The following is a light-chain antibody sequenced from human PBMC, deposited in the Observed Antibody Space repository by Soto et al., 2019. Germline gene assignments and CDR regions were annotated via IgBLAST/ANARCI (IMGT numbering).Light chain of an antibody. CDR2: AAS. CDR3: QQSYSTPIT. Sequence: DIQMTQSPSSLSASVGDRVTITCRASQSISSYLNWYQQKPGKAPKLLIYAASSLQSGVPSRFSGSGSGTDFTLTISSLQPEDLETYYCQQSYSTPITFGQGTRLEIK. CDR1: QSISSY. J-gene: IGKJ5*01. V-gene: IGKV1-39*01.